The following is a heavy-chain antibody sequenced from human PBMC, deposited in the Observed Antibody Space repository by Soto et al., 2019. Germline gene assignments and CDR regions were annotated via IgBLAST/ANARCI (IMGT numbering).Heavy chain of an antibody. CDR2: INHSGST. V-gene: IGHV4-34*01. CDR1: GGSFNGYY. D-gene: IGHD7-27*01. Sequence: QVQLQQWGAGLLKPSETLSLTCAVYGGSFNGYYWSWIRQPPGKGLEWIGEINHSGSTNYNPSLNSRVTISVDTSKNQFSLKLYSVTAADTAVYYCARGWGRIFDYWGQGALVTVSS. J-gene: IGHJ4*02. CDR3: ARGWGRIFDY.